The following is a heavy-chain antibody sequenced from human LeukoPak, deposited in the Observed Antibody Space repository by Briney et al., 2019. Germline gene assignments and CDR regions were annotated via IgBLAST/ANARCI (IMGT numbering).Heavy chain of an antibody. V-gene: IGHV4-59*08. CDR3: ARLRRYCSGGSCYYFDY. D-gene: IGHD2-15*01. Sequence: PSETLSLTCTVSGGSISSYYWSWIRQPPGKGLEWIGYIYYSGSTNYNPSLKSRVTISVDTSKNQFSLKLSSVTAVDTAVYYCARLRRYCSGGSCYYFDYWGQGTLVTVSS. J-gene: IGHJ4*02. CDR1: GGSISSYY. CDR2: IYYSGST.